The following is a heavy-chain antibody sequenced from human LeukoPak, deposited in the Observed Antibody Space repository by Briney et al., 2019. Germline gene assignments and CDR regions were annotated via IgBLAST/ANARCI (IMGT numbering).Heavy chain of an antibody. J-gene: IGHJ6*03. V-gene: IGHV4-59*01. CDR2: IYYSGST. CDR1: GGSISSYY. CDR3: ARVFDSGSQAYFYYMDV. Sequence: SETLSLTCTVSGGSISSYYWSWIRQPPGKGLEWIGYIYYSGSTNYNPSLKSRVTISVDTSKNQFSLKLSSVTAADTAVYYCARVFDSGSQAYFYYMDVWGKGTAVTISS. D-gene: IGHD3-10*01.